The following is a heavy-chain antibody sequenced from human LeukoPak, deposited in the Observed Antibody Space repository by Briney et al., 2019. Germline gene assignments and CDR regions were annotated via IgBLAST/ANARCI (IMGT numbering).Heavy chain of an antibody. CDR2: IKQDGSGK. Sequence: PGGSLRLSCAASGFTFSSYWMSWVRQAPGKGLEWVANIKQDGSGKYYVDSVKGRFTISRDNAKNSLYLQMNSLRAEDTAVYYCAKDKEYCTNGVCYRWAFDIWGQGTMVTVSS. V-gene: IGHV3-7*01. CDR1: GFTFSSYW. CDR3: AKDKEYCTNGVCYRWAFDI. D-gene: IGHD2-8*01. J-gene: IGHJ3*02.